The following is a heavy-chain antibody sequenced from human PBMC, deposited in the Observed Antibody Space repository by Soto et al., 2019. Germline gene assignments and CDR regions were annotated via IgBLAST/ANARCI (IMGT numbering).Heavy chain of an antibody. CDR3: AREYCSGGSCYTGYPDKYNWFDP. CDR1: GGTFSSYA. Sequence: SVKVSCKASGGTFSSYAISWVRQAPGQGLEWMGGIIPIFGTANYAQKFQGRVTITADESTSTAYVELSSLRSEDTAVYYCAREYCSGGSCYTGYPDKYNWFDPWGQGTLVTVSS. CDR2: IIPIFGTA. V-gene: IGHV1-69*13. J-gene: IGHJ5*02. D-gene: IGHD2-15*01.